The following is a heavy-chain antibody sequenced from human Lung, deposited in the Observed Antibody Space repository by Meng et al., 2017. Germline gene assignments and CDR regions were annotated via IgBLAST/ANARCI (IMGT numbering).Heavy chain of an antibody. CDR1: GGSISSSNW. D-gene: IGHD2-2*01. Sequence: QGPGPGRGKPSGTLSLTCGVSGGSISSSNWWRWVRQPPGKGLEWIGEIYHSGGTKYNPSLKSRVTISVDKSKNQFSLKLSSVTAADTAVYYCARGLGEAVVPRTMFDYWGQGTLVTVSS. CDR3: ARGLGEAVVPRTMFDY. V-gene: IGHV4-4*02. CDR2: IYHSGGT. J-gene: IGHJ4*02.